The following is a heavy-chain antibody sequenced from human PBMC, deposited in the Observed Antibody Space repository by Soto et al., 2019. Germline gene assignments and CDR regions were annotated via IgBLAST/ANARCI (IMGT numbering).Heavy chain of an antibody. CDR2: IYYSGSA. J-gene: IGHJ3*02. V-gene: IGHV4-31*03. CDR3: ARDDYGDQPGAFDI. CDR1: GGSISSGGYY. D-gene: IGHD4-17*01. Sequence: QVQLQESGPGLVKPSQTLSLTCTVSGGSISSGGYYWSWIRQHPGKGLEWIGYIYYSGSAYYHPSLKSRVTISVDTSKNQFSLKLSSVTAADTAVYYWARDDYGDQPGAFDIWGQGTMVTVSS.